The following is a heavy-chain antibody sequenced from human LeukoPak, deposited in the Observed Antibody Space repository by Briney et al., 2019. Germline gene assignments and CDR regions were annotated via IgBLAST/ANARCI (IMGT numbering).Heavy chain of an antibody. V-gene: IGHV4-34*01. CDR3: ARGARAPSGYGSRTAGRALWFDP. Sequence: TSETLSLTCAVYGGSFSGYYWSWIRQPPGKGLEWIGEINHSGSTNYNPSLKSRVTISVDTSKNQFSLKLSSVTAADTAVYYCARGARAPSGYGSRTAGRALWFDPWGQGTLVTVSS. CDR1: GGSFSGYY. D-gene: IGHD5-12*01. CDR2: INHSGST. J-gene: IGHJ5*02.